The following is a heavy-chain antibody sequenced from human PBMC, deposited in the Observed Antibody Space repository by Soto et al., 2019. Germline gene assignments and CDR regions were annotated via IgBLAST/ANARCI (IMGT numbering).Heavy chain of an antibody. CDR1: GFTFSSYW. V-gene: IGHV3-7*01. CDR3: ARGGGLNYYCVFDV. Sequence: GGSLRLSCAASGFTFSSYWMSWVRQAPGKGLEWVANIKQDGSEKYYVDSVKGRFTISRDNAKNSLYLQMNSLRAEDTAVYYCARGGGLNYYCVFDVWGKGTTVTVSS. J-gene: IGHJ6*04. CDR2: IKQDGSEK.